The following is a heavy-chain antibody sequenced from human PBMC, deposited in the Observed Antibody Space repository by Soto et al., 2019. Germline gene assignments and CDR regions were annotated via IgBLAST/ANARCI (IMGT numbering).Heavy chain of an antibody. Sequence: GGSLRLSCAASGFTFSSYAMSWVRQAPGKGLEWVSAISGSGGSTYYADSVKGRFTISRDNSKNTLYLQMNSLRAEDTAVYYCAIPEASYSSGWYGAFDIWGQGTMVTVSS. CDR1: GFTFSSYA. V-gene: IGHV3-23*01. J-gene: IGHJ3*02. D-gene: IGHD6-19*01. CDR2: ISGSGGST. CDR3: AIPEASYSSGWYGAFDI.